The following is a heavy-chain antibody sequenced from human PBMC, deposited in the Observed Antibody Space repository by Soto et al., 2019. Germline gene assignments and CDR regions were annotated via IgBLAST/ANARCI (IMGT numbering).Heavy chain of an antibody. J-gene: IGHJ4*02. V-gene: IGHV1-18*01. D-gene: IGHD4-17*01. CDR1: GYTFTNYG. Sequence: QVQLVQSGAEVKKPGASVKVSCKASGYTFTNYGINWVRQAPGQGLEWMGWISAYNGNTNYAQKLQGRVTMTTDTPTSTAYTDLRSLRSDDTAVYYCARLWGYGDYGEMGYWGQGTLVTVSS. CDR3: ARLWGYGDYGEMGY. CDR2: ISAYNGNT.